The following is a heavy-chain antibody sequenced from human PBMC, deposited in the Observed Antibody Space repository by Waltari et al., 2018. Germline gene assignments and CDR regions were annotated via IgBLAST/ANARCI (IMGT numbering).Heavy chain of an antibody. V-gene: IGHV4-34*01. CDR2: INHSGST. D-gene: IGHD2-21*02. CDR3: ARRRGHIVVVTAFDY. CDR1: GGSFSGYY. Sequence: QVQLQQWGAGLLKPSETLSLTCAVYGGSFSGYYWSWIRQPPGKGLEWIGEINHSGSTNYNPSLKSRVPISVDTSKNQFSLNLSSVTAADTAVYYCARRRGHIVVVTAFDYWGQGTLVTVSS. J-gene: IGHJ4*02.